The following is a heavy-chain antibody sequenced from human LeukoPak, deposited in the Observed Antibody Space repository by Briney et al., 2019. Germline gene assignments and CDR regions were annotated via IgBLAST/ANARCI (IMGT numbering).Heavy chain of an antibody. CDR2: VNSKSGNT. CDR3: ARGLPLGYCTYGVCYPPKHFDF. CDR1: GCTFTNYD. J-gene: IGHJ4*02. Sequence: ASVKVSCKASGCTFTNYDINWVRQAPGQGLEWMGWVNSKSGNTGYKQKFQARVTITRDTSMTTAYMELSSLTSDDTAVYFCARGLPLGYCTYGVCYPPKHFDFWGQGTLVTVSS. V-gene: IGHV1-8*03. D-gene: IGHD2-8*01.